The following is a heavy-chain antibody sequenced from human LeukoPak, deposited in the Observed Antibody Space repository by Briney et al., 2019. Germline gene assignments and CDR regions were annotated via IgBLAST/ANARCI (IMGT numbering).Heavy chain of an antibody. CDR3: AKDVGGSYWLDY. CDR2: ISYDGSNK. V-gene: IGHV3-30*18. J-gene: IGHJ4*02. CDR1: GFTVSSNY. D-gene: IGHD1-26*01. Sequence: PGGSLRLSCAASGFTVSSNYMNWVRQAPGKGLEWVAVISYDGSNKYYADSVKGRFTISRDNSKNTLYLQMNSLRAEDTAVYYCAKDVGGSYWLDYWGQGTLVTVSS.